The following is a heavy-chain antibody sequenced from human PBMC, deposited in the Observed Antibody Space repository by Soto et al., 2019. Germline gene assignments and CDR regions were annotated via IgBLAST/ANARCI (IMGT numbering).Heavy chain of an antibody. CDR3: ATGGYYPDY. J-gene: IGHJ4*02. V-gene: IGHV3-15*01. D-gene: IGHD3-10*01. CDR1: GFTFSNAW. Sequence: EVQLVESGGGSVKPGGSLRLSCAGSGFTFSNAWMSWVRQAPGKGLEWVGRVKSKTHGGTTDYAAPVKGRFTISRDDSENTVFLQMNSLKTEDTAVYYCATGGYYPDYWGQGTLVTVSS. CDR2: VKSKTHGGTT.